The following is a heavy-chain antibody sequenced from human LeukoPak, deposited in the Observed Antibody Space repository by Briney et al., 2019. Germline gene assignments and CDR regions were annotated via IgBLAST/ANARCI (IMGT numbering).Heavy chain of an antibody. D-gene: IGHD3-10*01. J-gene: IGHJ5*02. V-gene: IGHV4-30-4*01. CDR2: IYYSGSA. CDR3: ARRWGSGSHSDWFDP. CDR1: GGSISSGDHW. Sequence: SETLSLTCTVSGGSISSGDHWWSWIRQPPGKDLEWIGYIYYSGSASYNPSLKSRVTISVDTSKNQFSLKLTSVTAADTAVYYCARRWGSGSHSDWFDPWGQGTLVSVSS.